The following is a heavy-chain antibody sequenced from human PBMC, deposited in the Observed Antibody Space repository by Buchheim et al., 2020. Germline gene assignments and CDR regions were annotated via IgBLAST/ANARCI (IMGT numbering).Heavy chain of an antibody. CDR1: GGSISSSSYY. D-gene: IGHD3-22*01. Sequence: QLQLQESGPGLVKPSETLSLTCTVSGGSISSSSYYWGWIRQPPGKGLEWIGSIYYSGSTYYNPSLKSRVTISVDTSKNQFSLKLSSVTAADTAVYYCARAPDYYDSSGPPGFDYWGQGTL. V-gene: IGHV4-39*07. J-gene: IGHJ4*02. CDR2: IYYSGST. CDR3: ARAPDYYDSSGPPGFDY.